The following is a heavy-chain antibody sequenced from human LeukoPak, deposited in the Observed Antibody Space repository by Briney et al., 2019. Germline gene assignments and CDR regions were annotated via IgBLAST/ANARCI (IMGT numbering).Heavy chain of an antibody. CDR3: VRSRIWELLLSFDL. CDR1: GFTSRSYA. J-gene: IGHJ4*02. D-gene: IGHD1-26*01. CDR2: MSYDERTK. Sequence: PGGSLRLSCAASGFTSRSYAMHWVRQAPGKGLEWVSVMSYDERTKNYADSVKGRFTISRDNSNNTLFLQMNSLRADDTAVYYRVRSRIWELLLSFDLWGQGALVIVSS. V-gene: IGHV3-30*04.